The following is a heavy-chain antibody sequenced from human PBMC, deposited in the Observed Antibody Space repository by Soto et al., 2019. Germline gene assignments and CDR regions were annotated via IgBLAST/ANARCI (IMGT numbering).Heavy chain of an antibody. CDR1: GDTFTDYY. CDR2: VNPSGGHT. V-gene: IGHV1-46*01. D-gene: IGHD2-21*02. J-gene: IGHJ4*02. CDR3: ARGGHVVVVTAALDY. Sequence: QVQLVQSGAEVKKPGASVKVSCKASGDTFTDYYIHWVRQAPGQGLEWMGTVNPSGGHTTYAQHFLGRMTMTRDTSTSTLYMERTSLTSEDTDVYYCARGGHVVVVTAALDYWGQGTLVTVSS.